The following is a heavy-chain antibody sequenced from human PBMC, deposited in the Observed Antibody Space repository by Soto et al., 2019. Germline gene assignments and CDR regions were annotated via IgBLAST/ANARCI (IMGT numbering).Heavy chain of an antibody. CDR1: GFTFSNAW. D-gene: IGHD6-6*01. V-gene: IGHV3-15*07. CDR2: IKSKTDGGTT. Sequence: EVQLVESGGGLVKPGGSLRLSCAASGFTFSNAWMNWVRQAPGKGLEWVGRIKSKTDGGTTDYAAPVKGRFTISRDDSKNTLYLQMNSLKTEDTAVYYCTTDIAAQASYYYGMDVWGRGTTVTVSS. CDR3: TTDIAAQASYYYGMDV. J-gene: IGHJ6*02.